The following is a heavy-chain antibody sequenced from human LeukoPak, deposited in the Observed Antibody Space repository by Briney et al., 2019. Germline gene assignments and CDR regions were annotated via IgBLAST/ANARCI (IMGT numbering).Heavy chain of an antibody. CDR2: INWNGDDT. D-gene: IGHD3-16*01. J-gene: IGHJ4*01. CDR3: ARGGELVGSYFDY. CDR1: GFDFDSYG. V-gene: IGHV3-20*04. Sequence: PGGSLRLSCAVSGFDFDSYGMSWVRQAPGKGLEWVSGINWNGDDTTYADSVRGRFTISRDNAKNSLYLQMNSLRVEDTAFYYCARGGELVGSYFDYWGQGTLVTVSS.